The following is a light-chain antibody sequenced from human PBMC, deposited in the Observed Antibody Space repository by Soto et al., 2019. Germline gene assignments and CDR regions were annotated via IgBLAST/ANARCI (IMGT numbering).Light chain of an antibody. J-gene: IGKJ2*01. Sequence: DIQLTQSPSFLSASVGDRVTITCRASQGISSYLAWYQQKPGKAPKLLIYAASTLQSGVPSRFSGSGSRTEFTLTTSCLQPEDFATYYCQQLNSYSLMYTFGQGTKLEIK. CDR2: AAS. CDR1: QGISSY. V-gene: IGKV1-9*01. CDR3: QQLNSYSLMYT.